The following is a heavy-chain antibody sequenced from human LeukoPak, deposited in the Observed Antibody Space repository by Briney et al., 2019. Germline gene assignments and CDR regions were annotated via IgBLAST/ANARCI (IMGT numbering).Heavy chain of an antibody. CDR1: GFTFSSYG. V-gene: IGHV3-30*18. Sequence: GRSLRLSCAASGFTFSSYGMHWVRQAPGKGLEWVAVISYDGSNKYYADSVKGRFTISRDNSKNTLYLQMNSLRAEDTAVYYCAKDQEIWGSGSYWLYYSYGMDVWGQGTTVTVSS. D-gene: IGHD3-10*01. CDR3: AKDQEIWGSGSYWLYYSYGMDV. CDR2: ISYDGSNK. J-gene: IGHJ6*02.